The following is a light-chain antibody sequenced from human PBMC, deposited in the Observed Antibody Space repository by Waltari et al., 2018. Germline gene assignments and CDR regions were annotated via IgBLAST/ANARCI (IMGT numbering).Light chain of an antibody. CDR3: QSYDSSLSGAV. V-gene: IGLV1-40*01. CDR1: SSRIGAGYA. Sequence: QSVLTQPPSVSGAPGQRVTISCTGSSSRIGAGYAVNWYQQLPGTAPKLLIYGNTNRPTGVPDRFSGSKAGTSASLAITGLQAEDEADYYCQSYDSSLSGAVFGGGTILTVL. CDR2: GNT. J-gene: IGLJ2*01.